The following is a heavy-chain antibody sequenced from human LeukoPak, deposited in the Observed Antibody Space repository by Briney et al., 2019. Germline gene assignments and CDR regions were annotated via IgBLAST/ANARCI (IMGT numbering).Heavy chain of an antibody. CDR1: GFTFSSYS. CDR2: ISSSSSTI. D-gene: IGHD6-6*01. V-gene: IGHV3-48*01. CDR3: ARDRGLTARYFDY. Sequence: PGGSLRLSCAASGFTFSSYSMNWVRQAPGKGLEWVSYISSSSSTIYYADSVKGRFTISRDNAKNSLFLQMNSLRAEDTAVYYCARDRGLTARYFDYWGQGTLVTVSS. J-gene: IGHJ4*02.